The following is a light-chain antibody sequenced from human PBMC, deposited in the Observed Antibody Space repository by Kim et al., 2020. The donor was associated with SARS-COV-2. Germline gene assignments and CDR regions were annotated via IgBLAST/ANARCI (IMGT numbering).Light chain of an antibody. Sequence: LSPRERATLSCRASQSVNRNYLAWYQQKAGQAPRLLIYGASSRATGIPDRFSGSGSGTDFTLTISRLEPEDFAVYYCQQYVSSHTFGGGTKVDIK. J-gene: IGKJ4*01. CDR3: QQYVSSHT. CDR1: QSVNRNY. V-gene: IGKV3-20*01. CDR2: GAS.